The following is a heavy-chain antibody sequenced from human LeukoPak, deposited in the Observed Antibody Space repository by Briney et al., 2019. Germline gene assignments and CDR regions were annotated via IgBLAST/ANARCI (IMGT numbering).Heavy chain of an antibody. CDR2: IYPGDSDT. J-gene: IGHJ4*02. D-gene: IGHD6-13*01. Sequence: GESLKISCKGSGYSFTSYWIGWVRQMPGKGLEWMRIIYPGDSDTRYSPSFQGQVTISADKSFSTAYLQWSSLKASDTAIYYCASSKSSSWYPFYLDYWGQGTLVTVSS. CDR3: ASSKSSSWYPFYLDY. V-gene: IGHV5-51*01. CDR1: GYSFTSYW.